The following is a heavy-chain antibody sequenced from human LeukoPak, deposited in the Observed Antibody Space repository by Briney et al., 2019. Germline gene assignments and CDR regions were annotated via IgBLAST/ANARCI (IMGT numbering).Heavy chain of an antibody. CDR1: GFTFSSYG. Sequence: GESLTLSCAASGFTFSSYGMHWVRQAPGKGLEWVAVISYDGSNKYYADSVKGRFTISRDNSKNTLYLQMNSLRAEDTAVYYCANEYSATDFLSARHRGYYFDYWGQGTLVTVSS. J-gene: IGHJ4*02. D-gene: IGHD3-10*01. CDR2: ISYDGSNK. CDR3: ANEYSATDFLSARHRGYYFDY. V-gene: IGHV3-30*18.